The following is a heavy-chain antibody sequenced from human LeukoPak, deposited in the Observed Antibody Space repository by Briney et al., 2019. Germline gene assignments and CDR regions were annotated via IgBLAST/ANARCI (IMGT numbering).Heavy chain of an antibody. CDR3: ARGPVRDYSNY. Sequence: PSETLSLTCTVSGVPITSGGYYWSGIRQHPGKGLEWLGYIYYSGSTYYNPSLKGRLTISLDTSKNHFSLRLTSVTAADTAVYYCARGPVRDYSNYWGQGTLVTVSS. J-gene: IGHJ4*02. V-gene: IGHV4-31*03. CDR2: IYYSGST. CDR1: GVPITSGGYY. D-gene: IGHD4-11*01.